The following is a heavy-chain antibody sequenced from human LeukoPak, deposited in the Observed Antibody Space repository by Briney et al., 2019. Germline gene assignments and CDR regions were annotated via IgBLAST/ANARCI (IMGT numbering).Heavy chain of an antibody. V-gene: IGHV4-39*01. Sequence: PSETLSLTCTVSGGSISSGNHYWGWIRQPPGTGLEWIGTIYFNGNTYSTPSLKSRVTMSVDTSENQFSLKLSSVTAADMAVYYCVRHLTVLYYYIDVLGTGTTVTVSS. CDR1: GGSISSGNHY. CDR2: IYFNGNT. D-gene: IGHD2-8*02. J-gene: IGHJ6*03. CDR3: VRHLTVLYYYIDV.